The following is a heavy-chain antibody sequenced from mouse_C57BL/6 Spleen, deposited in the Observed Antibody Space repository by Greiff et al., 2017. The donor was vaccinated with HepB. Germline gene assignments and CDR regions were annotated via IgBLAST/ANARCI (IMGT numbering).Heavy chain of an antibody. CDR2: IDPSDSYT. D-gene: IGHD2-5*01. V-gene: IGHV1-69*01. CDR3: ARSHYSNYGYAMDY. J-gene: IGHJ4*01. CDR1: GYTFTSYW. Sequence: QVQLQQSGAELVMPGASVKLSCKASGYTFTSYWMHWVKQRPGQGLEWIGEIDPSDSYTNYNQKFKGKSTLTVDKSSSTAYMQLSSLTSEDSAVYYCARSHYSNYGYAMDYWGQGTSVTVSS.